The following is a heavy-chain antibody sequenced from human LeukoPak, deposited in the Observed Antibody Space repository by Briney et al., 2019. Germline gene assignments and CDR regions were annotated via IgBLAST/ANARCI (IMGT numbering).Heavy chain of an antibody. D-gene: IGHD4-23*01. Sequence: PGGSLRLSCAASGFTFSSYAMSWVRRAPGKGLEWVSSIRGSGASTHYADSMKGRFTISRDNSKNTLYLQMNSLRADDTAIYYCAKSRLSVADYYFDYWGQGTLVTVSS. CDR1: GFTFSSYA. J-gene: IGHJ4*02. V-gene: IGHV3-23*01. CDR2: IRGSGAST. CDR3: AKSRLSVADYYFDY.